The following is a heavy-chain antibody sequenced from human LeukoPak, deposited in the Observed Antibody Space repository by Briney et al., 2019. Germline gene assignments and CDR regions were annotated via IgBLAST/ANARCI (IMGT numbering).Heavy chain of an antibody. CDR3: ARAGTYYDYVWGSYRSYYFDY. D-gene: IGHD3-16*02. V-gene: IGHV4-39*01. CDR1: GGSISSSSYY. CDR2: IYYSGST. J-gene: IGHJ4*02. Sequence: PSETLSLTCTVSGGSISSSSYYWGWIRQPPGKGLERIGSIYYSGSTYYNPSLKSRVTISVDTSKNQFSLKLSSVTAADTAVYYCARAGTYYDYVWGSYRSYYFDYWGQGTLVTVSS.